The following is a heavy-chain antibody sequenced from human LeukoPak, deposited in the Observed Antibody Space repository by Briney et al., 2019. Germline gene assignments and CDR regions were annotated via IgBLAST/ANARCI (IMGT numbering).Heavy chain of an antibody. CDR1: GFAFSSYA. Sequence: GGSLTLSCAASGFAFSSYAMSWVRQAPGKGLEWVSAISAAGDNTYYAYSVKGQFTISRDNSKNTLYLRMNSLRAEDTAVYYCAKAVPTYHYFDYWGQGTLVTVSS. V-gene: IGHV3-23*01. CDR3: AKAVPTYHYFDY. J-gene: IGHJ4*02. D-gene: IGHD6-19*01. CDR2: ISAAGDNT.